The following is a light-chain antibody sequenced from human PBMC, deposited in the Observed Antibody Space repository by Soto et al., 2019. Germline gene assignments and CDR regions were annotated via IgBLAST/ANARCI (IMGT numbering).Light chain of an antibody. CDR1: QVIGNR. CDR2: AAS. V-gene: IGKV1-27*01. Sequence: DIQMTQSPSSLSASVGDRVTITCRASQVIGNRLAWYQQNPGKVPKLLIYAASTLQSGVPFRFSGSGSGTDFTLTISSLQPEDGATYYCQNYNSAPWTFGQGTKVEIK. CDR3: QNYNSAPWT. J-gene: IGKJ1*01.